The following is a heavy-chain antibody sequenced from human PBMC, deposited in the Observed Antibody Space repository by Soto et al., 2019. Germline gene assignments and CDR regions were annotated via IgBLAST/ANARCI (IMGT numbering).Heavy chain of an antibody. D-gene: IGHD6-13*01. CDR1: GGTFSSYA. V-gene: IGHV1-69*06. J-gene: IGHJ4*02. CDR3: ARVRGSIAAASLFDY. Sequence: QVQLVQSGAEVKKPGSSVKVSCKASGGTFSSYAISWVRQAPGQGLEWMGGIIPIFGTANYAQKLQGRVTMTTDTCTSTAYMELRSLRSDDTAVYYCARVRGSIAAASLFDYWGQGTLVTVSS. CDR2: IIPIFGTA.